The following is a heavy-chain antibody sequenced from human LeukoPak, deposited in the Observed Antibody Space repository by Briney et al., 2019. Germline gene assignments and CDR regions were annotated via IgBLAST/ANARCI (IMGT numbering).Heavy chain of an antibody. CDR1: GFTFSSYG. V-gene: IGHV3-30*02. CDR3: TRETAFDF. Sequence: PGGSLRLSCAASGFTFSSYGMHWVRQAPGKGLEWVAFIRYDGSNKYYADSVKGRFTISRDNSKNTLYLQMNSLRAEDTAVYYCTRETAFDFWGQGTVVIVSS. J-gene: IGHJ3*01. CDR2: IRYDGSNK.